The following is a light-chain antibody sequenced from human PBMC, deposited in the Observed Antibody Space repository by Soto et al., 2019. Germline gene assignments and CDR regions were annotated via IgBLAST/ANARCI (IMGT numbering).Light chain of an antibody. CDR1: QDIGSF. CDR3: QQLYSYPTT. Sequence: DMQLTQSPSFLSASIGDRVTITCRANQDIGSFLAGFQQKPGRAPNLLIYSASTLQRAGPARFSGSGSGTQVTLTISSLQPDDFATYHCQQLYSYPTTFGQGNKVEIK. CDR2: SAS. J-gene: IGKJ1*01. V-gene: IGKV1-9*01.